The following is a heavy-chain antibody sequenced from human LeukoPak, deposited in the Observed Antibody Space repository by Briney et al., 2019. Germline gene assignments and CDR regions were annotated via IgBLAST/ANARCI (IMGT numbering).Heavy chain of an antibody. D-gene: IGHD1-1*01. CDR2: NYYRGST. Sequence: SETLSLTWTVATGSISSYYCNWIRQSPGNWLEWVGYNYYRGSTNYKPSQKPRDTISVDAYKNQFCLKLSSVTAADTAVYYCARGGTGTTWGMGFDPWGQGTLVTVSS. CDR3: ARGGTGTTWGMGFDP. J-gene: IGHJ5*02. CDR1: TGSISSYY. V-gene: IGHV4-59*01.